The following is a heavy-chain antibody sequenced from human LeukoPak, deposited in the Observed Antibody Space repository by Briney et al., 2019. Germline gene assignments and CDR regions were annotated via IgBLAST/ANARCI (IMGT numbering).Heavy chain of an antibody. V-gene: IGHV1-18*01. Sequence: EASVKVSCKASGYTFTSYGISWVRQAPGQGLEWMGWISAYNGNTNYAQKLQGRVTMTTDTSTSTAYMELRSLRSDDTAVYYCARDPLSGYYSYYYYNMDVWGKGNTVTVSS. CDR3: ARDPLSGYYSYYYYNMDV. CDR1: GYTFTSYG. CDR2: ISAYNGNT. J-gene: IGHJ6*03. D-gene: IGHD3-22*01.